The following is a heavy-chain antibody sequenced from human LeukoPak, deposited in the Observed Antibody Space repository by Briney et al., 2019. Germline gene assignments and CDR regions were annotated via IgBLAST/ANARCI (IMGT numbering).Heavy chain of an antibody. CDR2: ISSSGSTI. V-gene: IGHV3-48*01. J-gene: IGHJ5*02. Sequence: GGSLRLSCAASGFTFSSNSMNWVRQAPGKGLEWVSYISSSGSTIYYAESVKGRFTISRDNAKNSLYLQMNSLRAEDTAVYYCARAARADCTSPTCHSWLAPWGQGTQVTVSS. D-gene: IGHD2/OR15-2a*01. CDR1: GFTFSSNS. CDR3: ARAARADCTSPTCHSWLAP.